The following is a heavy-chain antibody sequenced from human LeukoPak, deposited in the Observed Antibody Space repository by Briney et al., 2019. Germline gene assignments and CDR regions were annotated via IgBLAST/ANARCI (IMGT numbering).Heavy chain of an antibody. D-gene: IGHD2-21*02. J-gene: IGHJ4*02. V-gene: IGHV3-53*05. CDR1: GFSFSNTY. CDR3: ARGTVTAPDY. Sequence: GGSLRLSCAASGFSFSNTYMSWVRQAPGKGLEWVSIIYSGGNTCYADSVKGRFTISRDNSKNTLYLQMNRLSPEDTAVYYRARGTVTAPDYWGQGTLVTVSS. CDR2: IYSGGNT.